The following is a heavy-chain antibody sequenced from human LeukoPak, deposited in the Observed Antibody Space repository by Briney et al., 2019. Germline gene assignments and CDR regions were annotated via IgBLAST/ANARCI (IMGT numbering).Heavy chain of an antibody. J-gene: IGHJ2*01. CDR2: IYYSGST. V-gene: IGHV4-31*03. Sequence: SETLSLTCTVSGGSISSGGYYWSCVRQHPGKGLGWIGYIYYSGSTYYNPSLKSRVTISVDTSKNQFYLNLSSVTAADAAVYYCARAAEGWYFDLWGRGTLVTVSS. CDR3: ARAAEGWYFDL. CDR1: GGSISSGGYY.